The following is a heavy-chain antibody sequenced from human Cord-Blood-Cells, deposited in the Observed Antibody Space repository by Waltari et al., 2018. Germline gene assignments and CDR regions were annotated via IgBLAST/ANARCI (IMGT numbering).Heavy chain of an antibody. J-gene: IGHJ2*01. V-gene: IGHV1-69*06. Sequence: QVQLVQSGAAVKKPGSSVKVSCKASGGTFSSYAISWVRQAPGQGLEWMGGIIPIFGTANYAQKFQGRVTITADKSTSTAYMGLSSLRSEDTAVYYCARAASIAARYWYFDLWGRGTLVTVSS. CDR3: ARAASIAARYWYFDL. CDR1: GGTFSSYA. CDR2: IIPIFGTA. D-gene: IGHD6-6*01.